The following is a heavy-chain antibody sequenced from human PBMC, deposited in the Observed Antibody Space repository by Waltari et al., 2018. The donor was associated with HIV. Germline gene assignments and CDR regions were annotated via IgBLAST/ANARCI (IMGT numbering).Heavy chain of an antibody. V-gene: IGHV1-8*01. CDR3: ARDGGCRGVSCYSGWFDP. J-gene: IGHJ5*02. CDR2: MNPNCGHT. D-gene: IGHD2-15*01. CDR1: GYTFTSYE. Sequence: QVQLVQAGAEMRKNGASVKVSCTTSGYTFTSYENHWARQAPGPGLEWMGWMNPNCGHTGYAEKFQGRVTITLHSYVQIAYMELSTLTTEDTAIYYCARDGGCRGVSCYSGWFDPWGQGTLVTVSP.